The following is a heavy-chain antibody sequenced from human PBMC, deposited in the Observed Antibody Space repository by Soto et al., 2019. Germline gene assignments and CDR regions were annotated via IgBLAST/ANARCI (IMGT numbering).Heavy chain of an antibody. CDR1: GGSISSGGYS. V-gene: IGHV4-30-2*01. J-gene: IGHJ4*02. CDR2: ISHSGST. CDR3: ARGAAMVDY. D-gene: IGHD5-18*01. Sequence: QLQLQESGSGLVKPSQTLSLTCAVSGGSISSGGYSWSWIRQPPGKGLECIGYISHSGSTYYNPSLKSRVPISVGRSKNHFSLKLSSVTAADTAVYYCARGAAMVDYCGQGTRVTVSS.